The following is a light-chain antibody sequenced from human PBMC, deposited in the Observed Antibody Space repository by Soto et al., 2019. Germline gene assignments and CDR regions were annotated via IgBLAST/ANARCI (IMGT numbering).Light chain of an antibody. V-gene: IGKV3-11*01. CDR1: QSVSSY. J-gene: IGKJ3*01. CDR3: QQRSNGPLT. CDR2: DAS. Sequence: EIVLTQSPATLSLSPGERATLSCRASQSVSSYLAWYQQKPGQAPRLLIYDASNRATGIPARFSGSGSGTDFTLTISSLEPEDCAVYYCQQRSNGPLTFGPWTKVDIK.